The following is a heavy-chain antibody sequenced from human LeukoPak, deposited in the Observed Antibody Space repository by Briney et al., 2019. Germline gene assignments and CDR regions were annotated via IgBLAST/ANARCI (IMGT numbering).Heavy chain of an antibody. V-gene: IGHV4-61*02. D-gene: IGHD6-13*01. J-gene: IGHJ6*03. CDR3: ARSYSSSSVLSYYYFYMDV. CDR1: GGSISSDSYS. Sequence: SETLSLTCSVSGGSISSDSYSWSWIRQPAGKGLEWIGRIYTSGSTNYNPSLKSRVTISVDTSKNQFSLKVSSVPAADTAVYYCARSYSSSSVLSYYYFYMDVWGKGTTVTVSS. CDR2: IYTSGST.